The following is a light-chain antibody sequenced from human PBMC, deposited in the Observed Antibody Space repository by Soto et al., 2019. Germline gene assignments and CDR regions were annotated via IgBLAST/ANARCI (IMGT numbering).Light chain of an antibody. CDR2: EVS. CDR1: SSDVGGYNY. Sequence: QSALTQPASVSGSPGQSITISCTGTSSDVGGYNYVSWYQQHPGKAPKLMIYEVSNRPSGVSNRFSGSKSGNTASLTISGLQAEDEADYYCSSYTSSSVVFGVGTQLTVL. V-gene: IGLV2-14*01. CDR3: SSYTSSSVV. J-gene: IGLJ2*01.